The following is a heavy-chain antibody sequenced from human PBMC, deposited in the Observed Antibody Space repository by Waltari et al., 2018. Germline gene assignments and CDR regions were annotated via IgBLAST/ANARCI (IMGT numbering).Heavy chain of an antibody. CDR1: GYTFTSYY. Sequence: QVQLVQSGAEVKKPGASVKVSCKASGYTFTSYYMHWVRQAPGQGLEWMGIINPSGGSTSYAQKCQGRVTMTRDTSTSTVYMELSSLRSEDTAVYYCASSDEYYYYMDVWGKGTTVTISS. V-gene: IGHV1-46*01. CDR3: ASSDEYYYYMDV. J-gene: IGHJ6*03. CDR2: INPSGGST.